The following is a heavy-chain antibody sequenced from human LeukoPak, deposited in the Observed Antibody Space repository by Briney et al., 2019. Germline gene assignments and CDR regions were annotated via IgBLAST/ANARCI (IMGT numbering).Heavy chain of an antibody. Sequence: PGGSLRLSCAVSGFTVSSNSMTWVRQAPGKGLEWVSSIYSGGSTHHADSVKGRFTISRDDSQNTLYLQMNSLRADDTAVYYCARRGSSGWHHDYWGQGTLVTVSS. V-gene: IGHV3-53*01. J-gene: IGHJ4*02. CDR3: ARRGSSGWHHDY. D-gene: IGHD6-19*01. CDR2: IYSGGST. CDR1: GFTVSSNS.